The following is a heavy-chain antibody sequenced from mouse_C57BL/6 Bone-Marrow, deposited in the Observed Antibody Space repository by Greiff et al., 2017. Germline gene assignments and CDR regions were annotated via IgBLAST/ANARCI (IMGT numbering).Heavy chain of an antibody. D-gene: IGHD2-5*01. Sequence: QVQLQQPGAELVKPGASVKMSCKASGYTFTSYWITWVKQRPGQGLEWIGDIYPGSGSTNYNEKFKSKATLTVDTSSSTAYMQRSSLTSEDSAVYYCARPYYSNSWYFDVWGTGTTVTVSS. CDR2: IYPGSGST. J-gene: IGHJ1*03. V-gene: IGHV1-55*01. CDR1: GYTFTSYW. CDR3: ARPYYSNSWYFDV.